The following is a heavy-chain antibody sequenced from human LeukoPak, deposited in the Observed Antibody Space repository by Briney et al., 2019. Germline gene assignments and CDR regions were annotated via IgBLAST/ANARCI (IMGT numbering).Heavy chain of an antibody. CDR3: ASGAYYYGSGRDY. J-gene: IGHJ4*02. CDR1: GGSFSGYY. Sequence: PSETLSLTCAVYGGSFSGYYWSWIRQPPGKGLEWIGEINHSGSTNYNPSLKSRVTISVDTSRNQFSLKLTSLTAPAPAVYYCASGAYYYGSGRDYWGQGTLVTVSS. CDR2: INHSGST. V-gene: IGHV4-34*01. D-gene: IGHD3-10*01.